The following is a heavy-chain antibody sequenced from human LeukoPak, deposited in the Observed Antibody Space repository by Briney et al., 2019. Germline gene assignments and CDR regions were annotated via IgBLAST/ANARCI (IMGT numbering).Heavy chain of an antibody. V-gene: IGHV3-64*04. J-gene: IGHJ5*02. D-gene: IGHD1-14*01. Sequence: GGSLRLSCSASGFTFSSYGMHWVRQAPGKGLEYVSAISYYGGNTYYADSVKGRFTISRDNSKNTVYLQMNSLRAEDTAVYYCARGNRPWGQGTLVTASA. CDR1: GFTFSSYG. CDR2: ISYYGGNT. CDR3: ARGNRP.